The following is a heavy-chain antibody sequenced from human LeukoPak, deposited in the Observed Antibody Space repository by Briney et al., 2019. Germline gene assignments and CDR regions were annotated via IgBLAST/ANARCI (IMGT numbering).Heavy chain of an antibody. D-gene: IGHD5-12*01. CDR3: ARGDRLRGVPGLDY. J-gene: IGHJ4*02. CDR2: IYYSGST. CDR1: GGSISSGDYY. V-gene: IGHV4-30-4*01. Sequence: SQSLSLTCTVSGGSISSGDYYWSWIRQPPGKGREWIGYIYYSGSTYYNPSLKSRGTISVDTSKNQFSLKLSSVTASDTAVYYCARGDRLRGVPGLDYWGQGTLVTVSS.